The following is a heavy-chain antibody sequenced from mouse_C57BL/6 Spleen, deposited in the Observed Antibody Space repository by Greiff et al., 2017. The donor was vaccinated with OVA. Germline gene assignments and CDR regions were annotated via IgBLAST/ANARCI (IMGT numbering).Heavy chain of an antibody. V-gene: IGHV5-12*01. Sequence: EVKLVESGGGLVQPGGSLKLSCAASGFTFSDYYMYWVRKTPEKRLEWVAYISNGGGSTYYPDTVKGRFTISRDNAKNTLYLQMSRLKSEDTAMYYCARPFAYWGQGTLFTVSA. CDR1: GFTFSDYY. J-gene: IGHJ3*01. CDR2: ISNGGGST. CDR3: ARPFAY.